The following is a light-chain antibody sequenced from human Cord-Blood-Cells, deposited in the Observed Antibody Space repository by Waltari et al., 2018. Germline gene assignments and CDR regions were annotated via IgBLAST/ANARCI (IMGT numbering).Light chain of an antibody. V-gene: IGLV2-11*02. CDR1: SSDFAGHNY. CDR2: DVS. CDR3: CSYAGSYTYV. J-gene: IGLJ1*01. Sequence: QSALTQPRSVSGSPGQSVTISCPGTSSDFAGHNYASWYQQHPGKAPKLMIYDVSKRPSGVPDRFSGSKSGNTASLTISGLQAEDEADYYCCSYAGSYTYVFGTGTKVTVL.